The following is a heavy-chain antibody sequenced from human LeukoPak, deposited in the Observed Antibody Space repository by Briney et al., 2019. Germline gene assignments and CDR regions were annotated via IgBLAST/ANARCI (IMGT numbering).Heavy chain of an antibody. J-gene: IGHJ6*02. CDR3: ARVLGTTSDYYGMDV. Sequence: GGSLRLSCAASGFTFDDYGMSWVRQAPGKGLEWVSGINWNGGSTGYADSVKGRFTISRDNAKNSLYLQMNSLRAEDTALYHCARVLGTTSDYYGMDVWGQGPRSPSP. CDR2: INWNGGST. D-gene: IGHD1-7*01. CDR1: GFTFDDYG. V-gene: IGHV3-20*01.